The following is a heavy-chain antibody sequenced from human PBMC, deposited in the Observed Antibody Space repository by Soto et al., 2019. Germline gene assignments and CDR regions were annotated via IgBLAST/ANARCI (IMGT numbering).Heavy chain of an antibody. CDR3: ARYYGGYSDY. D-gene: IGHD3-10*01. J-gene: IGHJ4*02. Sequence: SETLSLTYTVSGGSISSYCWSWIRQPPGKGLEWIGYIYYSGSTNYNPSLKSRVTISVDTSKNQFSLKLSSVTAADTAVYYCARYYGGYSDYWGQGTLVTVSS. CDR2: IYYSGST. CDR1: GGSISSYC. V-gene: IGHV4-59*08.